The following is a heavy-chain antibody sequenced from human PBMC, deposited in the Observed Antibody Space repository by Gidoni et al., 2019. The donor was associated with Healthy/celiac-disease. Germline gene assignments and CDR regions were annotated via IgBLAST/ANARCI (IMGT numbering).Heavy chain of an antibody. CDR3: VRLNIVVVPAKGDIDY. V-gene: IGHV4-39*01. CDR2: IYYSGST. J-gene: IGHJ4*02. D-gene: IGHD2-2*01. CDR1: VGSISSSRYY. Sequence: QLQLQASGPGLVKPTETLSLTCTVSVGSISSSRYYWGWIRQPPGKGLEWIGSIYYSGSTYYNPSLKSRVTISVDTSKNQFFLQLSSVTAADTAVYYCVRLNIVVVPAKGDIDYWGQGTLVTVSS.